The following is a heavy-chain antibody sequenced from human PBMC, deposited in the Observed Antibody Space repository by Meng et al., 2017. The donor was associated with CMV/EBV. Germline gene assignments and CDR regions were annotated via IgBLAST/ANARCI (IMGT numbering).Heavy chain of an antibody. Sequence: SETLSLTCTVSGGSISSYYWSWILQPPGKGLEWIGYIYYSGRTNYNPSLKRRVTISVDTSKDQFSLKLSSVTAADTAVYYCARAGARGASRYSSGYYSIDNWFDPWGQGTLVTVSS. V-gene: IGHV4-59*01. D-gene: IGHD3-22*01. CDR3: ARAGARGASRYSSGYYSIDNWFDP. CDR2: IYYSGRT. CDR1: GGSISSYY. J-gene: IGHJ5*02.